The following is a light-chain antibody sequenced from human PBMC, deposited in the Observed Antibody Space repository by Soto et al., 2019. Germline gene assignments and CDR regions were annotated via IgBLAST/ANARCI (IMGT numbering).Light chain of an antibody. Sequence: EIVLTQSPGTLSLSPGERATLSCRASQSVSSSYLAWYQQKPGQAPRLVIYDASNRATGIPDRFSGSGSGTDFSLTISRLEPEDFAVYYCQHYGSSSPRTFGRGTKVEIK. J-gene: IGKJ1*01. CDR1: QSVSSSY. CDR3: QHYGSSSPRT. V-gene: IGKV3-20*01. CDR2: DAS.